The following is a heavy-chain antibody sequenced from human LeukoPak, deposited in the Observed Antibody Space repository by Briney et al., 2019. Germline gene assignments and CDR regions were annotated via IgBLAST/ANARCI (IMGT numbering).Heavy chain of an antibody. Sequence: ASVKVSCTASGYTFTSYDINWVRQATGQGLEWMGWMNPNSGNTGYAQKFQGRVTMTRNTSISTAYMELSSLRSEDTAVYYCASLTAGMVRGVINNSYWGQGTLVTVSS. V-gene: IGHV1-8*01. CDR1: GYTFTSYD. D-gene: IGHD3-10*01. CDR3: ASLTAGMVRGVINNSY. J-gene: IGHJ4*02. CDR2: MNPNSGNT.